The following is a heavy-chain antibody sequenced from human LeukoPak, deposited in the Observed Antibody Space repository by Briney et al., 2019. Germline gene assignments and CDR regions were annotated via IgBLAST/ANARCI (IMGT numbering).Heavy chain of an antibody. CDR1: GGSISSGSHY. D-gene: IGHD6-19*01. J-gene: IGHJ5*02. CDR2: TVSRGTT. V-gene: IGHV3-23*01. Sequence: PSETLSLTCTVSGGSISSGSHYWAWVRQAPGKGLEWVSSTVSRGTTQYADSVKGRFTVSRDTSKNTLYLQMNSLRADDTAVYYCAKCSTSAYTTGWCNWIDPWGQGTLVTVSS. CDR3: AKCSTSAYTTGWCNWIDP.